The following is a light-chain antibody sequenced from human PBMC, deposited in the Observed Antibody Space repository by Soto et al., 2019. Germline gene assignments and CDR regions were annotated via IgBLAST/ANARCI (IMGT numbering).Light chain of an antibody. CDR1: SSDVGGYNY. CDR3: SSYTSSSTPYV. Sequence: QSVLTQPASVSGSPGQSITISCTGTSSDVGGYNYVSWYQQHPGKAPKLMIYEVSNRPSGVSNRFSGSKSGNTASLTSSGLQAEDEADYYCSSYTSSSTPYVSGTGTKLTVL. CDR2: EVS. J-gene: IGLJ1*01. V-gene: IGLV2-14*01.